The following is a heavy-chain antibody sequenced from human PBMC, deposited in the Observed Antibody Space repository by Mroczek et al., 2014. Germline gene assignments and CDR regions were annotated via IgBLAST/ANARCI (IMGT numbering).Heavy chain of an antibody. CDR3: ASDDIVVVVAATDSLSAFDI. J-gene: IGHJ3*02. V-gene: IGHV4-39*01. CDR2: IYYSGST. D-gene: IGHD2-15*01. CDR1: GGSISSSSYY. Sequence: QVQLQQWGPGLVKPSETLSLTCTVSGGSISSSSYYWGWIRQPPGKGLEWIGSIYYSGSTYYNPSLKSRVTISVDTSKNQFSLKLSSVTAADTAVYYCASDDIVVVVAATDSLSAFDIWGQGTMVTVSS.